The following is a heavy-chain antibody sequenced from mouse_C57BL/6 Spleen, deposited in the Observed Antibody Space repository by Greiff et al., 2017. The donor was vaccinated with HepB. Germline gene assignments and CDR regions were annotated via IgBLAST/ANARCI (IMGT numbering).Heavy chain of an antibody. CDR2: ISSGSSTI. J-gene: IGHJ4*01. D-gene: IGHD2-2*01. V-gene: IGHV5-17*01. CDR3: ARGTMVTTREVYYAMDY. CDR1: GFTFSDYG. Sequence: VQLKESGGGLVKPGGSLKLSCAASGFTFSDYGMHWVRQAPEKGLEWVAYISSGSSTIYYADTVKGRFTISRDNAKNTLFLQMTSLRAEDTAMYYCARGTMVTTREVYYAMDYWGQGTSVTVSS.